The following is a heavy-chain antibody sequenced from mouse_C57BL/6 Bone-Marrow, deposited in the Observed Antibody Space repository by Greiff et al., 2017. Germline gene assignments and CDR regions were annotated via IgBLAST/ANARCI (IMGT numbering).Heavy chain of an antibody. Sequence: EVKLVESVGGLVKPGGSLKLSCAASGFTFSSYAMSWVRQTPEKRLEWVATISDGGSYTYYPDNVKGRFTISRDNAKNNLYLQMSHLTSADTAMYYCARGRRDGRSYWYFDVWGTGTTVTVSS. CDR1: GFTFSSYA. CDR3: ARGRRDGRSYWYFDV. V-gene: IGHV5-4*03. D-gene: IGHD1-1*01. CDR2: ISDGGSYT. J-gene: IGHJ1*03.